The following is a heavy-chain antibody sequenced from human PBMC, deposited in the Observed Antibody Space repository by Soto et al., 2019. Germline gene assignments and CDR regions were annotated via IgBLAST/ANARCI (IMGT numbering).Heavy chain of an antibody. CDR3: VRDGTKTLRDWFDP. Sequence: EALSLSFHVSCPSISGFYWSWIRKSAGKGLEWIGRIYATGTTDYNPSLKSRVMMSVDTSKKQFSLKLRSVTAADTAVYYCVRDGTKTLRDWFDPWGQG. J-gene: IGHJ5*02. CDR1: CPSISGFY. D-gene: IGHD1-1*01. CDR2: IYATGTT. V-gene: IGHV4-4*07.